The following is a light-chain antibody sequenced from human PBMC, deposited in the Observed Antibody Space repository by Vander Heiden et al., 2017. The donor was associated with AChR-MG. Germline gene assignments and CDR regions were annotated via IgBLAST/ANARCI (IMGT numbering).Light chain of an antibody. CDR2: DAS. J-gene: IGKJ5*01. V-gene: IGKV3-11*01. Sequence: IVLSQSPATLSLSPGERSALSCRASQGVSSYLAWYQQKPGQAPRLVIYDASNRGTGIPARFSGSGSGTDFTLTISSLEPEDFAVYYCQQRKHWPPITFGQGTRLEIK. CDR1: QGVSSY. CDR3: QQRKHWPPIT.